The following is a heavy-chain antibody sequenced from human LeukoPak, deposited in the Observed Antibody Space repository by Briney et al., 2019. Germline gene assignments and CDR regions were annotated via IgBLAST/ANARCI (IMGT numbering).Heavy chain of an antibody. D-gene: IGHD3-22*01. CDR3: AKRVSSGYHRYFDY. CDR1: GFTFSSYA. J-gene: IGHJ4*02. V-gene: IGHV3-23*01. CDR2: ISGSGGST. Sequence: GGSLRLSCAASGFTFSSYAMSWVRQAPGKGLEWVSAISGSGGSTNYADSVKGRFTISRDNSKNTLYLQMNSLRADDTAVYYCAKRVSSGYHRYFDYWGEGGKVTVS.